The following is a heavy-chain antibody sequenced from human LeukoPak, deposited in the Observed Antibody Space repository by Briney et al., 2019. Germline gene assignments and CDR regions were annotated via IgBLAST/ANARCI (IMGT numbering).Heavy chain of an antibody. CDR2: ISGSGGST. V-gene: IGHV3-23*01. Sequence: GGSLRLSCAASGFTFSSYAMSWVRQAPGEGLEWVSAISGSGGSTYYADSVKGRFTISRDNSKNTLYLQMNSLRAEDTAVYYCAKANLPRGYCSSTSCPLDYWGQGTLVAVSS. CDR1: GFTFSSYA. D-gene: IGHD2-2*01. J-gene: IGHJ4*02. CDR3: AKANLPRGYCSSTSCPLDY.